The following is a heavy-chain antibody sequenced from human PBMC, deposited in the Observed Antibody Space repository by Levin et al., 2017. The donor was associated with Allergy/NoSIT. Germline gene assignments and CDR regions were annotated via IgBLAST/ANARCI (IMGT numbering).Heavy chain of an antibody. CDR3: ARYYYDGSGYLGGFDY. Sequence: SQTLSLTCTVSCGSITSTYYYWGWIRQPPGKGLEWIGSIYYSGSTYYNPSLKSRVTISLDTSKNQFSLKLSSVTAADTAVYYCARYYYDGSGYLGGFDYWGQGTLVTVSS. CDR1: CGSITSTYYY. D-gene: IGHD3-22*01. CDR2: IYYSGST. V-gene: IGHV4-39*01. J-gene: IGHJ4*02.